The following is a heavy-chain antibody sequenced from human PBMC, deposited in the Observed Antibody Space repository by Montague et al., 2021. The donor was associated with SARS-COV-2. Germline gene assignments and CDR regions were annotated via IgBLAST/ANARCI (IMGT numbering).Heavy chain of an antibody. J-gene: IGHJ3*02. V-gene: IGHV4-39*01. CDR3: ASPTYYYDSSGSDAFDI. CDR1: GFTVSSKN. Sequence: LRLSCAASGFTVSSKNMNWVRQPPGKGLEWIGSIYYSGSTYYNPSLKSRVTISVGTSKNQFSLKLSSVTAADTAVYYCASPTYYYDSSGSDAFDIWGQGTMVTVSS. CDR2: IYYSGST. D-gene: IGHD3-22*01.